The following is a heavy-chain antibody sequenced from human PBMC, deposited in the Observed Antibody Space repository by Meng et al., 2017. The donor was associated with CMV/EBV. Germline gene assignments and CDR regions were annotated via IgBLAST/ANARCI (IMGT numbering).Heavy chain of an antibody. D-gene: IGHD6-13*01. CDR3: AKLAGSSWYGSYFDY. V-gene: IGHV3-23*03. J-gene: IGHJ4*02. CDR2: IYRGGVST. CDR1: GITFSNFD. Sequence: GESLKISCAASGITFSNFDMSWVRQAPGKGLEWVSFIYRGGVSTYYADSVRGRFTISRDNSKNALYLQMNSLRAEDTAVYYCAKLAGSSWYGSYFDYWGQGTLVTVSS.